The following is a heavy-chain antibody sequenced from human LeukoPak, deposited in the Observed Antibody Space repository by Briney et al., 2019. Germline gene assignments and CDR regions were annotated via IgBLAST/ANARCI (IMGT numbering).Heavy chain of an antibody. J-gene: IGHJ4*02. D-gene: IGHD3-3*01. Sequence: ASVKVSCKASGYTFTSYGISWVRQAPGKGLEWVSAFSGSGGSTYYADSVKGRFTISRDNSKNTLYLQMNSLRAEDTAVYYCAKDGTYDSQGPYYFDYWGQGTLVTVSS. CDR1: GYTFTSYG. V-gene: IGHV3-23*01. CDR3: AKDGTYDSQGPYYFDY. CDR2: FSGSGGST.